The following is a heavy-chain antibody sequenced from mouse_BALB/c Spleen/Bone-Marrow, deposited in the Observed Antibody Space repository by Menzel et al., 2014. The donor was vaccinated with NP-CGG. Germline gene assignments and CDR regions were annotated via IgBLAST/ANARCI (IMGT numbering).Heavy chain of an antibody. Sequence: LVESGGGLVKSGGFLKLSCAASGFTFSSYTMSWVCQTPEKRLEWVATISSGGSYTYYPDRVKGRFTISRDNAKNTMYLQKSSLKSEDTAMYYCTRDVKGNYDYAMVYLGQGTSVTVTS. J-gene: IGHJ4*01. CDR1: GFTFSSYT. D-gene: IGHD2-1*01. V-gene: IGHV5-6-4*01. CDR2: ISSGGSYT. CDR3: TRDVKGNYDYAMVY.